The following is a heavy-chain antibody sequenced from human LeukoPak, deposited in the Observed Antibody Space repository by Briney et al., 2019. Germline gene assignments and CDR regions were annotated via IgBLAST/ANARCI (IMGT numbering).Heavy chain of an antibody. CDR1: GYTFSGYY. V-gene: IGHV1-46*01. J-gene: IGHJ4*02. CDR3: ARDSGMVRGTVDY. Sequence: ASVKVSCKASGYTFSGYYMYWVRQAPGQGLEWMGIINPSGGSTSYAQKFQGRVTMTRDTSTSTVYMELSSLRSEDTAVYYCARDSGMVRGTVDYWGRGTLVTVSS. D-gene: IGHD3-10*01. CDR2: INPSGGST.